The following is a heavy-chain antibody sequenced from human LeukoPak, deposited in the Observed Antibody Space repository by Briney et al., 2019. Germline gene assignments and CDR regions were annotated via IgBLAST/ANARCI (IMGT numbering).Heavy chain of an antibody. D-gene: IGHD1-26*01. V-gene: IGHV4-59*12. CDR2: IYYSGST. CDR3: ARSKWELLGDYYGMDV. Sequence: SETLSLTCTVSGGSISSYYWSWIRQPPGKGLEWIGYIYYSGSTYYNPSLKSRVTISVDTSKNQFSLKLSSVTAAGTAVYYCARSKWELLGDYYGMDVWGQGTTVTVSS. J-gene: IGHJ6*02. CDR1: GGSISSYY.